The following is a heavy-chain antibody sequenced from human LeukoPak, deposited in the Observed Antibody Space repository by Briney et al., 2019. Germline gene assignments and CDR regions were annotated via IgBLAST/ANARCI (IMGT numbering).Heavy chain of an antibody. D-gene: IGHD4-17*01. V-gene: IGHV3-11*01. CDR2: VSSSGSTI. J-gene: IGHJ6*02. Sequence: GGSLRLSCAASGFTFSDYYMSWICQAPGKGLEWVSYVSSSGSTIYYADSVKGRFTISRDNAKNSLYLQMNSLRAEDTAVYYCARTADGDYVDYGMDVWGQGTTVTVSS. CDR1: GFTFSDYY. CDR3: ARTADGDYVDYGMDV.